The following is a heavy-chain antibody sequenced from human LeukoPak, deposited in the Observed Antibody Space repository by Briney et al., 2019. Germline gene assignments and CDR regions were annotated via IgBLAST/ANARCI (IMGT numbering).Heavy chain of an antibody. CDR2: ISGDNGNT. D-gene: IGHD1-26*01. CDR1: GYTFTNYG. J-gene: IGHJ4*02. Sequence: GASVKVSCKASGYTFTNYGISWVRQAPGQGLEWMGWISGDNGNTNYERKVQGRVTMTTDTSTSTAYMELRSLRSDDTAIYYCARHFRVGATVLSSFNFWGQGTLVTVSS. CDR3: ARHFRVGATVLSSFNF. V-gene: IGHV1-18*01.